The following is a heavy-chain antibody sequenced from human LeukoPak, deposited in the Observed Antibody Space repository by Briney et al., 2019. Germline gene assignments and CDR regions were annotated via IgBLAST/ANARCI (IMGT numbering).Heavy chain of an antibody. CDR2: IIPIFGTA. CDR3: ARVYGDWTYYFDY. D-gene: IGHD4-17*01. V-gene: IGHV1-69*13. J-gene: IGHJ4*02. CDR1: GVTFTIYA. Sequence: SVKVSCKASGVTFTIYAISWVRQAPGQGLEWMGGIIPIFGTANYAPKFPGRVTLPADESTRTAYMELSSLRSEDTAVYYCARVYGDWTYYFDYWGQGTLVTVSS.